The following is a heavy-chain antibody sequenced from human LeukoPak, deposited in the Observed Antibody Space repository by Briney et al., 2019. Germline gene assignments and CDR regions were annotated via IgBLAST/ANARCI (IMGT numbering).Heavy chain of an antibody. D-gene: IGHD3-22*01. CDR2: ISFDGSHK. Sequence: GRSLGLSCAASSFIFSSYAIHWVRQAPGKGLEWVAVISFDGSHKYYADSVKGRFTISRDNAKNSLYLQMNSLRAEDTAVYYCARDDNYYDSSGYYANYYYYMDVWGKGTTVTVSS. V-gene: IGHV3-30*04. CDR3: ARDDNYYDSSGYYANYYYYMDV. CDR1: SFIFSSYA. J-gene: IGHJ6*03.